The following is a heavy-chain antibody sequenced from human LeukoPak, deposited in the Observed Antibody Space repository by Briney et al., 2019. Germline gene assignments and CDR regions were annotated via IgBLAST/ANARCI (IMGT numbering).Heavy chain of an antibody. CDR1: GGSFSGYY. J-gene: IGHJ4*02. Sequence: SETLSLTCAVYGGSFSGYYWSWIRQPPGKGLEWIGEINHSGSTNYNPSLKSRVTISVDTSKNQFSLKLSSVTAADTAVYYCARDRGYSYGLRYFDYWGQGTLVTVSS. CDR2: INHSGST. D-gene: IGHD5-18*01. CDR3: ARDRGYSYGLRYFDY. V-gene: IGHV4-34*01.